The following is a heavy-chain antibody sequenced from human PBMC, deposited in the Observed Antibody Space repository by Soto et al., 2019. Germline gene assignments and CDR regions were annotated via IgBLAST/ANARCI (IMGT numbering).Heavy chain of an antibody. J-gene: IGHJ4*02. CDR2: IKEDGNEK. V-gene: IGHV3-7*01. Sequence: TGGSLILSCAASGFTFSTYWMSWVRQAPGKGLEWVANIKEDGNEKYYVDSVKGRFTISRDNAKNSLFLQMNSLRAEDSAVYYCARDPQYCSGGSCYRIDYFDYWGLGTLVTVSS. CDR1: GFTFSTYW. D-gene: IGHD2-15*01. CDR3: ARDPQYCSGGSCYRIDYFDY.